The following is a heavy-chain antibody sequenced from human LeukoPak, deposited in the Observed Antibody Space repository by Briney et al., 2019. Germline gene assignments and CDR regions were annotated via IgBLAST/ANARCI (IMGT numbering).Heavy chain of an antibody. CDR1: GGTFSSYA. CDR2: IIPILGIA. D-gene: IGHD5-18*01. Sequence: ASVKVSCKASGGTFSSYAISWVRQAPGQGLEWMGRIIPILGIANYAQKFQGRVTITADKSTSTAYMELSSLRSEDTAVYYCAREISRGLRDTAMAGRAFDIWGQGTMVTVSS. V-gene: IGHV1-69*04. J-gene: IGHJ3*02. CDR3: AREISRGLRDTAMAGRAFDI.